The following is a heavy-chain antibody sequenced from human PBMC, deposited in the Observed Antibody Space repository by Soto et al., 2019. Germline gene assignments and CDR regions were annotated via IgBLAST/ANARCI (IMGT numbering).Heavy chain of an antibody. D-gene: IGHD3-22*01. CDR2: MYPGYSHT. CDR3: ARPDSSGYSPGGDGFQI. J-gene: IGHJ3*02. V-gene: IGHV5-10-1*01. CDR1: GYSFTTAW. Sequence: PGESLQIYCKGSGYSFTTAWINWVRQMHGKGLEWMGKMYPGYSHTINSPSFQGRVTMSAYKSINTAYLQWSSLTASDTGMYYCARPDSSGYSPGGDGFQIWGQGTMVTVSS.